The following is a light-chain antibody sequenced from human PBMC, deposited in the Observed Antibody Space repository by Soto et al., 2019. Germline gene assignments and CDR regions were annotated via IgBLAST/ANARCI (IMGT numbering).Light chain of an antibody. CDR3: QKYDSFLLI. J-gene: IGKJ4*01. V-gene: IGKV1-27*01. CDR1: QAINNY. CDR2: AAS. Sequence: DIQMTQSPSSLSASVGDRVTITCRASQAINNYVAWYQQKPGQCPQLLIYAASTLQSGVPSRFSGSGSGTDFTLTISSLQPEDVATYYCQKYDSFLLIFGGGTKVEVK.